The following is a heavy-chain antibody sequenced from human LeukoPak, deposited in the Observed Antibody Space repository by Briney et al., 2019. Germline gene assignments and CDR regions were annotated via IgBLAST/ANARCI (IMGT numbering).Heavy chain of an antibody. CDR1: GLTFSSYS. CDR2: ISSSSNYI. V-gene: IGHV3-21*01. J-gene: IGHJ4*02. CDR3: ARVRPSSSWYDRAYYFDY. D-gene: IGHD6-13*01. Sequence: NSGGSLRLSCAASGLTFSSYSMNWVRQAPGKGLEWVSSISSSSNYIYYADSVKGRFTISRDNAKNSLYLQMNSLRAEDTAVYYCARVRPSSSWYDRAYYFDYWGQGTLVTVSS.